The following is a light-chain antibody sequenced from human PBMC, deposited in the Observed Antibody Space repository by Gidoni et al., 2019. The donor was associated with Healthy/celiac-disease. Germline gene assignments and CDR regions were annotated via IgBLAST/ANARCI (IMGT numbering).Light chain of an antibody. CDR1: NIGSKS. V-gene: IGLV3-21*04. CDR3: QVWDSSSDHPGVV. J-gene: IGLJ2*01. Sequence: SYVLTQPPPVSVAPRKTARITCGGNNIGSKSVHWYQQKPGQAPVLVIYYDSDRPSGIPERFSGSNSGNTATLTISRVEAGDEADYYCQVWDSSSDHPGVVFGGGTKLTVL. CDR2: YDS.